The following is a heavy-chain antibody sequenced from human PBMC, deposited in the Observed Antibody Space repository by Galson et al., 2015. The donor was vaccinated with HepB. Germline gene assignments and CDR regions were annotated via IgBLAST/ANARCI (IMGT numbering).Heavy chain of an antibody. V-gene: IGHV3-23*01. Sequence: SLRLSCAASGFSFSNYAMTWVRQPPGKGLQWVATISGRGVTTFDADSVKGQFTISRDNSKNTLYLEMNNLRADDTAVNFCAKSKDSGWSYNAFDIWGQGTMVTVSS. D-gene: IGHD6-19*01. CDR3: AKSKDSGWSYNAFDI. J-gene: IGHJ3*02. CDR2: ISGRGVTT. CDR1: GFSFSNYA.